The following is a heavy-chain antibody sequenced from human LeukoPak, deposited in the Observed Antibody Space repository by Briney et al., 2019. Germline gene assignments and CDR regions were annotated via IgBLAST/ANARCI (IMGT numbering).Heavy chain of an antibody. CDR2: INHRGST. D-gene: IGHD3-22*01. V-gene: IGHV4-34*01. CDR3: ARAPHYYDSSPDAFDI. CDR1: GGSFSGYY. Sequence: ASETLSLTCAVYGGSFSGYYWSWIRQPPGKGREWIGEINHRGSTNYNPSLKSRVTISVDTSKNQFSLKLSSVTAADTAVYYCARAPHYYDSSPDAFDIWGQGTMVTVSS. J-gene: IGHJ3*02.